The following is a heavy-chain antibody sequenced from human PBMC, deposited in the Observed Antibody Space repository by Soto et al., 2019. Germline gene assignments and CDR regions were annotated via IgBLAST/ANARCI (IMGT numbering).Heavy chain of an antibody. V-gene: IGHV4-59*02. D-gene: IGHD2-21*01. Sequence: QVQLQASGPGLVKPSETLSLICTVSGGSVRDSYWSWIRQPPGKGLEWIGDVSASGTTKYSSSLKSRGIMSVDTDKNQFSLKVNSGTTADTAIYYCAGGGDLNVYCASDYWGQGVLVTVSS. CDR3: AGGGDLNVYCASDY. J-gene: IGHJ4*02. CDR2: VSASGTT. CDR1: GGSVRDSY.